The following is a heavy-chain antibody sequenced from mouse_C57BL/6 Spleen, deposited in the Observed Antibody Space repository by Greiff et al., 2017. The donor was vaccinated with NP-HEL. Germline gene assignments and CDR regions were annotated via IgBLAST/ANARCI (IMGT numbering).Heavy chain of an antibody. CDR3: ASPPYYGSWFAY. Sequence: QVQLQQSGAELVKPGASVKLSCKASGYTFTEYTIHWVKQRSGQGLEWIGWFYPGSGSIKYNEKFKDKATLTADKSSSTVYMELSRLTSEDSAVYCCASPPYYGSWFAYWGQGTLVTVSA. CDR2: FYPGSGSI. J-gene: IGHJ3*01. CDR1: GYTFTEYT. V-gene: IGHV1-62-2*01. D-gene: IGHD1-1*01.